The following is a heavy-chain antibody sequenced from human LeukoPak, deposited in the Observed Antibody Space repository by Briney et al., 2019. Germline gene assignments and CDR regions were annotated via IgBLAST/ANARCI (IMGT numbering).Heavy chain of an antibody. D-gene: IGHD4-17*01. Sequence: PGGSLRLSCVASGFTFRDHYMTWIRQAPGKGLEWVSSISSSSSYIYYADSVKGRFTISRDNAKNSLYLQMNSLRAEDTAVYYCARDPTHDYGDGPNYYYGMDVWGQGTTVTVSS. CDR2: ISSSSSYI. CDR1: GFTFRDHY. CDR3: ARDPTHDYGDGPNYYYGMDV. V-gene: IGHV3-11*06. J-gene: IGHJ6*02.